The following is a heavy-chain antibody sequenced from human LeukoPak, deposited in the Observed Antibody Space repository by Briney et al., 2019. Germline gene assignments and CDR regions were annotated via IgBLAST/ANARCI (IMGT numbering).Heavy chain of an antibody. V-gene: IGHV3-48*04. CDR2: ISSSSSTI. J-gene: IGHJ5*02. Sequence: PGGSLRLSCAASGFTFSSYSMNWVRQAPGKGLEWVSYISSSSSTIYYADSVKGRFTISRDNAKNSLYLQMNSLRAEDTAVYYCAKDLAAAGFVSYWFDPWGQGTLVTVSS. D-gene: IGHD6-13*01. CDR1: GFTFSSYS. CDR3: AKDLAAAGFVSYWFDP.